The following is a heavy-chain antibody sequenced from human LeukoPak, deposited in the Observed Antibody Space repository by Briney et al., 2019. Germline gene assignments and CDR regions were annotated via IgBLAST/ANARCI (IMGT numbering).Heavy chain of an antibody. Sequence: SETLSLTCTVSGGSISSSSYYWGWIRQPPGKGLEWIGSIYHSGSTYYNPSLKSRVTISVGTSKNQFSLKLSSVTAADTAGYYCARMMRSYGYSDYWGQGTLVTVSS. CDR1: GGSISSSSYY. D-gene: IGHD5-18*01. V-gene: IGHV4-39*01. CDR2: IYHSGST. CDR3: ARMMRSYGYSDY. J-gene: IGHJ4*02.